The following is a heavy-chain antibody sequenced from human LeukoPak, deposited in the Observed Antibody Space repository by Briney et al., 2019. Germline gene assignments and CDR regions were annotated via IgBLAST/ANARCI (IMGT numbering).Heavy chain of an antibody. J-gene: IGHJ4*02. V-gene: IGHV3-20*01. CDR3: ARGPWSGSGWYFGY. CDR2: INWNGGST. CDR1: GFTFDDYD. D-gene: IGHD6-19*01. Sequence: GGSLRLSCAASGFTFDDYDMSWVRQAPGKGLEWVSGINWNGGSTGYADSVKSRFTISRDNAKNSLFLQMNSLRAEDTAMYHCARGPWSGSGWYFGYWGQGTLVTVSS.